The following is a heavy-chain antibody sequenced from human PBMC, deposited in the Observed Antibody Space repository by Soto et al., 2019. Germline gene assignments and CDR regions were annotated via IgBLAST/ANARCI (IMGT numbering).Heavy chain of an antibody. CDR3: ARIPQIAVAGTRFGYFDL. CDR2: IWYDGSNK. V-gene: IGHV3-33*01. CDR1: GYTFSSYG. D-gene: IGHD6-19*01. J-gene: IGHJ2*01. Sequence: QVQLVQSGAEVKKPGASVKVSCKASGYTFSSYGMHWVRQAPGKGLEWVAVIWYDGSNKYYADSVKGRFTISRDNPKNTLYLQMNSLGAEDTAVYYCARIPQIAVAGTRFGYFDLWGRGTLVTVSS.